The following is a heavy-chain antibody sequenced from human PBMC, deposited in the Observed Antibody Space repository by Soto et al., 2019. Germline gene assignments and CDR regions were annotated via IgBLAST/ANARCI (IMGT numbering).Heavy chain of an antibody. CDR1: GFTFGDYA. J-gene: IGHJ6*02. Sequence: PVGSLRLSCTASGFTFGDYAMSWVRQAPGKGLEWVGFIRSKAYGGTTEYAASVKGRFTISRDDSKSIAYLQMNSLKTEDTAVYYCTRDVVIVVVVAATRDYYYGMDVWGQGTTVTVSS. CDR3: TRDVVIVVVVAATRDYYYGMDV. V-gene: IGHV3-49*04. D-gene: IGHD2-15*01. CDR2: IRSKAYGGTT.